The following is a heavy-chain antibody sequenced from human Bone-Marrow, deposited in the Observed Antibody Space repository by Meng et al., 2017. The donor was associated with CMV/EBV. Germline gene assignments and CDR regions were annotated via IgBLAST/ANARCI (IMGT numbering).Heavy chain of an antibody. J-gene: IGHJ5*02. Sequence: CKPSEGTCNIYTIRRVRQAPGQGLEWMGRIIPILGIANYAQKFQGRVTITADKSTSTAYMELSSLRSEDTAVYYCARDYSNYLWFDPWGQGTLVTVSS. V-gene: IGHV1-69*04. CDR1: EGTCNIYT. D-gene: IGHD4-11*01. CDR2: IIPILGIA. CDR3: ARDYSNYLWFDP.